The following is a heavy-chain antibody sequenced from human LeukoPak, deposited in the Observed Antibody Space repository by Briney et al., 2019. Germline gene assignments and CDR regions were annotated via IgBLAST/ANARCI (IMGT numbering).Heavy chain of an antibody. CDR3: AREVRGPSVDFDF. V-gene: IGHV4-61*01. CDR1: GGSVSSGSYY. D-gene: IGHD3-10*01. Sequence: SETLSLTCTVSGGSVSSGSYYWSWIRKAPGKGLEWIGFIFHDGSAYYNPSFRSRAIISVDTSRNQFSLRLTSVTTADTAAYYCAREVRGPSVDFDFWGQGTLVTVSS. J-gene: IGHJ4*02. CDR2: IFHDGSA.